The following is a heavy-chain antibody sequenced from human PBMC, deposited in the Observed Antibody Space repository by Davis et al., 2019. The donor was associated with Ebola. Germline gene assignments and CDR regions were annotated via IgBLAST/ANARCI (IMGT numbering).Heavy chain of an antibody. J-gene: IGHJ4*02. D-gene: IGHD3-9*01. CDR3: AREIKYYEILTGYFPY. Sequence: PGGSLRLSCAASGFTFSTYWMNWVRQAPGKGLEWVANINQDGSEKYYVDSVKGRFTISRDNAKNSLYLQMNSLRAEDTAVYYCAREIKYYEILTGYFPYWGQGTLVTVSS. CDR2: INQDGSEK. V-gene: IGHV3-7*03. CDR1: GFTFSTYW.